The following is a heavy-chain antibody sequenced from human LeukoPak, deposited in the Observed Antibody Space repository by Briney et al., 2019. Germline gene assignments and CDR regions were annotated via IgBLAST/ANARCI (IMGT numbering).Heavy chain of an antibody. CDR1: GFTFSNYW. CDR2: IKGDGSNT. CDR3: AKVVGRTMVRGAFDY. Sequence: GGSLRLSCAASGFTFSNYWMHWVRQAPGKGLVWVSRIKGDGSNTNYADSVKGRFTISRDNAKNTLYLQMNSLRAEDTALYYCAKVVGRTMVRGAFDYWGQGTLVIVSS. D-gene: IGHD3-10*01. J-gene: IGHJ4*02. V-gene: IGHV3-74*01.